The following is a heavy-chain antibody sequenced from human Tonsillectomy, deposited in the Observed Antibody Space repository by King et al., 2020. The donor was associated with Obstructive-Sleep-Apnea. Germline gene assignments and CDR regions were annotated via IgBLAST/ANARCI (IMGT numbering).Heavy chain of an antibody. CDR1: GFIFSSYG. V-gene: IGHV3-33*01. CDR3: ARHQDSSTWPPTDYYAMDV. CDR2: IWQDGSNK. Sequence: QVQLVQSGGGVVQPGRSLRLSCAASGFIFSSYGMHWVRQAPGKGLEWVAIIWQDGSNKYSAESLKGRFTISRDNSRNTLYLHMNSLRDEDTAVYFCARHQDSSTWPPTDYYAMDVWGQGTTVIVSS. D-gene: IGHD3-22*01. J-gene: IGHJ6*02.